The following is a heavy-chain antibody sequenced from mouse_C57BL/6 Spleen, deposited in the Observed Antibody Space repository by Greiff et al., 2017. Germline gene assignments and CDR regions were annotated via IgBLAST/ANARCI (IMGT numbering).Heavy chain of an antibody. CDR2: IYPSDSET. J-gene: IGHJ3*01. V-gene: IGHV1-61*01. Sequence: VQLQQPGAELVRPGSSVKLSCKASGYTFTSYWMDWVKQRPGQGLEWIGNIYPSDSETHYNQKFKDKATLTVDKSSSTAYMQLSSLTSEDSAVYYCARPNWDQAWFAYWGQGTLVTVSA. D-gene: IGHD4-1*01. CDR3: ARPNWDQAWFAY. CDR1: GYTFTSYW.